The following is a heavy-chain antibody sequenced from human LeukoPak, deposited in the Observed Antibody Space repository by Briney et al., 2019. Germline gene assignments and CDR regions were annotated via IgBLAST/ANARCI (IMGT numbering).Heavy chain of an antibody. CDR2: ISGSGGST. CDR3: ARGALGSGYWNWYFDL. D-gene: IGHD3-22*01. J-gene: IGHJ2*01. V-gene: IGHV3-23*01. Sequence: GGSLRLSCAASGFTFSSYAMSWVRQAPGKGLEWVSAISGSGGSTYYADSVKGRFTISRDNSKNTLYLQMNSLRAEDTAVYYCARGALGSGYWNWYFDLWGRGTLVTVSS. CDR1: GFTFSSYA.